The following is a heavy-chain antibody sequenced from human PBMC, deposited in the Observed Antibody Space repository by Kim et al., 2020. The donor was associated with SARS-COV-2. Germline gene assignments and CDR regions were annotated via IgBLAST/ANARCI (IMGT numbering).Heavy chain of an antibody. Sequence: ASVKVSCKASGYTFTFYYIQWLRQAPGHGLEWLGWINPATGATKYSEKFRDRLTLTRDNTMNTAHMELSDLRSDDTAVYYCSVLIVVAARDIGGKGTTV. V-gene: IGHV1-2*02. CDR2: INPATGAT. J-gene: IGHJ6*03. CDR1: GYTFTFYY. CDR3: SVLIVVAARDI. D-gene: IGHD2-15*01.